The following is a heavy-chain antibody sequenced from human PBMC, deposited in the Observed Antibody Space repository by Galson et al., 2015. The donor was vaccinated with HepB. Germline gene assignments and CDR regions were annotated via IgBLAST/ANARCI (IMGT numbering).Heavy chain of an antibody. CDR2: ISSSSSTI. V-gene: IGHV3-48*01. Sequence: SLRLSCAASGFTFSSYSMNWVRQAPGKGLEWVSYISSSSSTIYYADSVKGRFTISRDNAKNSLYLQMNSLRAEDTAVYYCARDYGDYSDYWGQGTLVTVSS. CDR3: ARDYGDYSDY. D-gene: IGHD4-17*01. CDR1: GFTFSSYS. J-gene: IGHJ4*02.